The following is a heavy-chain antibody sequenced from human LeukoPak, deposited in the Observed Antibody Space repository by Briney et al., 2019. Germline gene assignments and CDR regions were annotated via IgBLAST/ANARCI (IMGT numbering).Heavy chain of an antibody. CDR3: AREDGDYYKWYYYYGMDV. D-gene: IGHD4-17*01. CDR1: GFTFSSYS. Sequence: GGSLRLSCAASGFTFSSYSMNWVRQAPGKGLEWVSYISSSSSTIYYADSVKGRFTISRDNAKNSLYLQMSSLRAEDTAVYYCAREDGDYYKWYYYYGMDVWGQGTTVTVSS. CDR2: ISSSSSTI. J-gene: IGHJ6*02. V-gene: IGHV3-48*04.